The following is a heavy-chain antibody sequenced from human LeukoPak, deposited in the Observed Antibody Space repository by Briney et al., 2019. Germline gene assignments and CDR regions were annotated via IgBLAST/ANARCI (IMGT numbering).Heavy chain of an antibody. V-gene: IGHV4-59*01. CDR2: IYYRGNT. J-gene: IGHJ4*02. Sequence: SETLSLTCTVSGGSISSYYWTWIRQPPGKGLEWIGYIYYRGNTNYNASLKSRVTISLDTSKSQFSLRLSSATAAGTAVYYCARDRGTMGYFDYWGQGTLVTVSS. CDR1: GGSISSYY. D-gene: IGHD1-1*01. CDR3: ARDRGTMGYFDY.